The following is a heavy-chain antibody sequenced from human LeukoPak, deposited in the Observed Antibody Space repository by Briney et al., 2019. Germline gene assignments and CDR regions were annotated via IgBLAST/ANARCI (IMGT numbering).Heavy chain of an antibody. CDR3: ARGGSGGWGYYYYYMDV. CDR1: GFTFDDYG. J-gene: IGHJ6*03. Sequence: GGSLRLSCAASGFTFDDYGMSWVRQAPGKGLEWVSDINWNGGSTGYADSVKGRFTISRDNAKNSLYLQMNSLRAEDTALYYCARGGSGGWGYYYYYMDVWGKGTTVTVSS. CDR2: INWNGGST. D-gene: IGHD3-16*01. V-gene: IGHV3-20*04.